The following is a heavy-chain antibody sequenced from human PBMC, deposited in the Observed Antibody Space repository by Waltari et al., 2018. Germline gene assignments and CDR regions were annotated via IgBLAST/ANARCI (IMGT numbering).Heavy chain of an antibody. V-gene: IGHV4-39*07. Sequence: QLQLQESGPGLVKPSETLSLSCTVSGDSISSTSYNWGWIRQPPGKGLEWIGSIYYFQYSGRTYYNPSLKSRVTISVDTSKNQFSLKLNSVTAADTAVYYCVRDLHYCNRNNCYFDYWGQGTLVTVSS. D-gene: IGHD2-2*01. CDR2: IYYFQYSGRT. CDR1: GDSISSTSYN. J-gene: IGHJ4*02. CDR3: VRDLHYCNRNNCYFDY.